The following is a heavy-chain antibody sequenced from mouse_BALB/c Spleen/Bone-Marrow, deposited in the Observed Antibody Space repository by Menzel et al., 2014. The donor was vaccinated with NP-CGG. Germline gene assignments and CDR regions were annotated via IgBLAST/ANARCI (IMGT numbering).Heavy chain of an antibody. V-gene: IGHV1S56*01. CDR1: GYTFTSYY. CDR2: IYPGNVNT. CDR3: ARDYDYDAWFAY. Sequence: QVQLQQSGPELVKPGASVRISCKASGYTFTSYYIHWVKQRPGQGLEWIGWIYPGNVNTKYNEKFKGKATLTADKSSSTAYMQLSSLTSEDSAVYCCARDYDYDAWFAYWGQGTLVTVSA. J-gene: IGHJ3*01. D-gene: IGHD2-4*01.